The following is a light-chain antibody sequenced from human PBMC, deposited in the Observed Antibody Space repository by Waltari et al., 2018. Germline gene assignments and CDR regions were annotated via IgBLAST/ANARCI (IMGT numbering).Light chain of an antibody. J-gene: IGLJ2*01. Sequence: SYELTQPPSVSVSPGQTASITCSGDKLGDKYACWYQQKPGQSPVLVIYQDSKRLSGIPERFSGSNSGNTATLTISGTQAMDEADYYCQAWDSITVVFGGGTKLTVL. V-gene: IGLV3-1*01. CDR2: QDS. CDR3: QAWDSITVV. CDR1: KLGDKY.